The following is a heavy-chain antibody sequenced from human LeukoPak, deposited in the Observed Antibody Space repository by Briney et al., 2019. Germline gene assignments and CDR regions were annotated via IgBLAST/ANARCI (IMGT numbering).Heavy chain of an antibody. J-gene: IGHJ5*02. CDR1: GFTFSTNS. D-gene: IGHD1-26*01. V-gene: IGHV3-64D*08. CDR2: ITSNGGST. CDR3: VTVGMTSIWSYLRFDP. Sequence: PGGSVRLSCSASGFTFSTNSMHWVRQAPGKGLEFVSAITSNGGSTYYADSVKGRFTISRDNSKNTLYLQMSSLRAEDTAVYYCVTVGMTSIWSYLRFDPRGQGTLVSVSS.